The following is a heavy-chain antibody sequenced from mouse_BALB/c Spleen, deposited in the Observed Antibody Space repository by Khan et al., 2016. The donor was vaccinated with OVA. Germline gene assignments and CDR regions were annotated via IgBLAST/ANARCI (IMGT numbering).Heavy chain of an antibody. Sequence: VKLEESGPGLVAPSQSLSITCTVSGFSLTSYGVSWVRQPPGKGLEWLGVIWGDGNTNFHSALRSRLSISKDNSKSQVFLKLNSLQTDDTATYYCAKDRGYYAVDYWRQGTSVTVSS. J-gene: IGHJ4*01. CDR2: IWGDGNT. CDR1: GFSLTSYG. CDR3: AKDRGYYAVDY. V-gene: IGHV2-3*01.